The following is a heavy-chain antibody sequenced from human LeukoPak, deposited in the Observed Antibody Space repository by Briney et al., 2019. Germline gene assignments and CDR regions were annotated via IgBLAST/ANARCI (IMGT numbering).Heavy chain of an antibody. Sequence: PSETLSLTCTVSGGSISSGDYYWSWIRQPPGKGLEWIGYIYYSGSTYYNPSLKSRVTISVDTSKNQFSLKLSSVTAADTAVYYCARVAGDQSPPLFDYWGQGTLVTVSS. CDR1: GGSISSGDYY. V-gene: IGHV4-30-4*01. CDR3: ARVAGDQSPPLFDY. D-gene: IGHD7-27*01. CDR2: IYYSGST. J-gene: IGHJ4*02.